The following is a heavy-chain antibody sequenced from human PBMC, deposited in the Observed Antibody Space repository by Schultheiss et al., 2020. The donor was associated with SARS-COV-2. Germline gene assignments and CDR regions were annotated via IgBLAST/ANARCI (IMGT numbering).Heavy chain of an antibody. CDR2: ISGSGGSI. Sequence: GESLKISCAASGFTFSSYAMSWVRQAPGKGLEWVSAISGSGGSIYYADSVKGRFTISRDNSKNTLYLQMNSLRAEDTAVYYCARDGSSWSTGYFYMDVWGKGTTVTVSS. J-gene: IGHJ6*03. CDR1: GFTFSSYA. CDR3: ARDGSSWSTGYFYMDV. D-gene: IGHD6-13*01. V-gene: IGHV3-23*01.